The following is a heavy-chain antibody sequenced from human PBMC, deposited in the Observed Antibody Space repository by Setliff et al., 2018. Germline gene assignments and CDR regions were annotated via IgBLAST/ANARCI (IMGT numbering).Heavy chain of an antibody. CDR1: GFTFSSYP. V-gene: IGHV3-30*04. Sequence: GGSLELSCAASGFTFSSYPLHWVRQAQGKGREWVTLISYEGIDKYYADAVKGRFTVSRDTSKNTLYLQMNSLRAEDTVFYYFARGRHHDTLSGYIDFLGQGTLVTVSS. J-gene: IGHJ4*02. D-gene: IGHD3-9*01. CDR3: ARGRHHDTLSGYIDF. CDR2: ISYEGIDK.